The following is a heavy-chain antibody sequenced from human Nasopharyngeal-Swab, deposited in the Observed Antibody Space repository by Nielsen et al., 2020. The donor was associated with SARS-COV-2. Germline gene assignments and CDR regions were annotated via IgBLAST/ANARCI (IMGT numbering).Heavy chain of an antibody. CDR3: AFPGSWFAPHAFDL. CDR2: TSYDGSNK. D-gene: IGHD3-10*01. V-gene: IGHV3-30*03. Sequence: LSLTCAASGFAFSSYDMHWVRQAPGKGLEWMAVTSYDGSNKDYADSVKGRFTISRDNSKNTLYLQMNSLRPEDTALYYCAFPGSWFAPHAFDLWGQGTLVSVSS. CDR1: GFAFSSYD. J-gene: IGHJ3*01.